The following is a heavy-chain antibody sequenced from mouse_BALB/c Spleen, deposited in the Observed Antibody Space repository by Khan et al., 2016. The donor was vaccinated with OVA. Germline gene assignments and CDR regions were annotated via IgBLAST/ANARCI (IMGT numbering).Heavy chain of an antibody. J-gene: IGHJ2*01. V-gene: IGHV3-2*02. Sequence: EVQLVESGPGLVKPSQSLSLTCTVTGYSITSGYGWNWIRQFPGNKLEWMGYISYSGSTNYNPSLKSRISITRDTSKNPFFLQLTSVTTEDTATYYCARTARIKYWGQGTTHTVSS. CDR1: GYSITSGYG. CDR3: ARTARIKY. CDR2: ISYSGST. D-gene: IGHD1-2*01.